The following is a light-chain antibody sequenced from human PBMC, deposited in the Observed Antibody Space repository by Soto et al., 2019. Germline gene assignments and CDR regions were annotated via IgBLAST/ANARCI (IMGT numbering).Light chain of an antibody. CDR3: QQCGSPPWT. J-gene: IGKJ1*01. CDR2: TDS. V-gene: IGKV3-20*01. Sequence: EIVLRQSPGTLSLSPGETATLSFRASQTISSNFLAWYQQKPGQAPSLLMYTDSTRATGIPDRFSGSGSGTDFTLTISRLEADDFAGYYCQQCGSPPWTFGQGTKVENK. CDR1: QTISSNF.